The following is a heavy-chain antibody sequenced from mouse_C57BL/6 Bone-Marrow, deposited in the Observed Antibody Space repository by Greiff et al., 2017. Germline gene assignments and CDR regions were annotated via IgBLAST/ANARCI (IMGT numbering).Heavy chain of an antibody. CDR1: GYTFTDYN. D-gene: IGHD1-1*01. CDR2: VNPNNGGP. Sequence: VQLQQSGPELVKPGASVKMSCKASGYTFTDYNMHWVKQSHGKSLEWIGYVNPNNGGPSYNQKFKGKATLTVNKSSSTAYMELRSLTSEDSAVYYYAITTVVEGGYFDVWGTGTTVTVSS. CDR3: AITTVVEGGYFDV. V-gene: IGHV1-22*01. J-gene: IGHJ1*03.